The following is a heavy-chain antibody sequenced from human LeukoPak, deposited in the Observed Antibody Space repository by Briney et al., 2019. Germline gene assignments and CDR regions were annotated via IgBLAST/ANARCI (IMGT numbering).Heavy chain of an antibody. D-gene: IGHD6-13*01. CDR1: GGTFSSYA. CDR3: ARSPAYSSSWYYFDY. J-gene: IGHJ4*02. Sequence: GASVKVSCKASGGTFSSYAISWVRQAPGQGLEWMGGIIPIFGTANYAQKFQRRVTITADESTSTAYMELSSLRSEDTAVYYCARSPAYSSSWYYFDYWGQGTLVTVSS. CDR2: IIPIFGTA. V-gene: IGHV1-69*01.